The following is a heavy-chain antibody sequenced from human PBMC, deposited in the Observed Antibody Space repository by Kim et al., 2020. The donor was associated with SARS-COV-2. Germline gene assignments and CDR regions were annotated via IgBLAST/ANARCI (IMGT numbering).Heavy chain of an antibody. V-gene: IGHV3-9*01. D-gene: IGHD3-3*01. CDR2: ISWNSASI. CDR3: AKDTTSYDFWSGYFSNYWYFDL. Sequence: GGSLRLSCVASGFTFDDYAMHWVRQAPGKGLEWVSGISWNSASIGYADSVKGRFTISRDNAKNSLYLQMNSLRAEDTALYYCAKDTTSYDFWSGYFSNYWYFDLWGRGTLVTVSS. J-gene: IGHJ2*01. CDR1: GFTFDDYA.